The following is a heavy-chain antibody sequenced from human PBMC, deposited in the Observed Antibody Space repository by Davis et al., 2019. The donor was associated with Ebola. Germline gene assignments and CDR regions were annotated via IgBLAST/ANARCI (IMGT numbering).Heavy chain of an antibody. D-gene: IGHD3-16*01. CDR1: GFTFSSYA. Sequence: ESLKISCAASGFTFSSYAMSWVRQAPGKGLEWVSAISGSGGSTYYADSVKGRFTISRDNSKNTLYLQMNSLRAEDTAVYYCAKDRQPYDYVWGSQPADYWGQGTLVTVSS. V-gene: IGHV3-23*01. CDR2: ISGSGGST. CDR3: AKDRQPYDYVWGSQPADY. J-gene: IGHJ4*02.